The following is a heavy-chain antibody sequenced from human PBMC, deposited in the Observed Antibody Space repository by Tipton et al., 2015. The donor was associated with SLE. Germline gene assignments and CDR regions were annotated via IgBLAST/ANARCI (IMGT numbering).Heavy chain of an antibody. CDR1: GFTFSSYA. CDR2: ITSNGGTT. Sequence: SLRLSCAASGFTFSSYAMHWVRQAPGKGLEYVSAITSNGGTTYYADSVKGRFDISRDNSKNTLYLQMSSLRAEDTAVYYCVKDWRYYCRGDSCPFDDWGEGKLFTVSS. D-gene: IGHD2-15*01. V-gene: IGHV3-64D*06. J-gene: IGHJ4*02. CDR3: VKDWRYYCRGDSCPFDD.